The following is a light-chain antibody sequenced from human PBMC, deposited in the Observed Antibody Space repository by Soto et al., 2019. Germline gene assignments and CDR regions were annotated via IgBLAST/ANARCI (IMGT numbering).Light chain of an antibody. CDR3: SSYARNRDIL. CDR2: EVS. CDR1: SSDVGGYSY. V-gene: IGLV2-8*01. J-gene: IGLJ2*01. Sequence: QSALTQPPSASGSPGQSVAISCTGTSSDVGGYSYVSWYQQHPGKAPKLMIYEVSKRPSGVPDRFSGSKSGYTASLTVSGLQAEDEADYYCSSYARNRDILFGGGTQLTVL.